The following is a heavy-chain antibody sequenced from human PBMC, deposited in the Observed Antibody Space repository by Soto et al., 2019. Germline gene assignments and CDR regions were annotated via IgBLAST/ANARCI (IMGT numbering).Heavy chain of an antibody. V-gene: IGHV3-48*01. D-gene: IGHD7-27*01. CDR1: GFILSGCA. J-gene: IGHJ6*03. Sequence: GGSLRLSCATSGFILSGCAMNWVRQAPGKGLEWVSYISSSSSVIDYADSVKGRFTVSRDNARNSLYLQMNSLRAEDTAVYYCARDLSWGSNWYYYMDVWGKGTTVTVSS. CDR2: ISSSSSVI. CDR3: ARDLSWGSNWYYYMDV.